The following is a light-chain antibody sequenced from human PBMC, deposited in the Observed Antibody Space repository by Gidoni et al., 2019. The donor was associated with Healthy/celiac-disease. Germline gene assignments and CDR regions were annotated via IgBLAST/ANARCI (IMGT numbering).Light chain of an antibody. J-gene: IGKJ1*01. CDR3: QQSYSTSRT. CDR2: AAS. Sequence: DIQMTQSPSSLSASVGDRVTITCRASQSISSYLNWYQQKPGKAPKLLIYAASSLQSGVPSRCSGSGSGTDFTLTISSLQPEDFATYYCQQSYSTSRTFXQXTKVEIK. V-gene: IGKV1-39*01. CDR1: QSISSY.